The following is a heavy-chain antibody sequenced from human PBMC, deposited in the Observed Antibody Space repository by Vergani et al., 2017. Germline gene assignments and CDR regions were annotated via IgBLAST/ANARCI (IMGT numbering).Heavy chain of an antibody. V-gene: IGHV3-7*01. CDR2: IKQDGSEK. CDR3: ARETPSYYYGSGSSPYYYGMDV. J-gene: IGHJ6*02. CDR1: GFTFSSYW. Sequence: EVQLVESGGGLVQPGGSLRLSCAASGFTFSSYWMSWVRQAPGKGLEWVANIKQDGSEKYYADSVKGRFTISRDNSKNTLYLQMNSLRAEDTAVYYCARETPSYYYGSGSSPYYYGMDVWGQGTTVTVSS. D-gene: IGHD3-10*01.